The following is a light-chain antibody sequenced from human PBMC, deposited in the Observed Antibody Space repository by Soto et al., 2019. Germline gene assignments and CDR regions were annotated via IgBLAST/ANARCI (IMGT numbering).Light chain of an antibody. CDR3: CSFAGSNTFV. V-gene: IGLV2-23*03. Sequence: QSALTQPASVSGSPGQSITLSCTGTSSDVGSYNLVSWYQQHPGKAPKLMIYEGSKRPSGVSNRFSGSKSGNTASLTISGLQPEDEADYYCCSFAGSNTFVFGSGNKLTVL. J-gene: IGLJ1*01. CDR1: SSDVGSYNL. CDR2: EGS.